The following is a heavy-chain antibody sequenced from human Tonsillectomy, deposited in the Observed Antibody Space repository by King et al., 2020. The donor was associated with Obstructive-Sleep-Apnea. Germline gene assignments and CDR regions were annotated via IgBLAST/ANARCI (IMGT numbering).Heavy chain of an antibody. CDR1: GFTFSSFA. CDR3: VLPGPSGSEAFDI. CDR2: TSFDGDND. Sequence: HVQLVESGGGVVQPGRSLRLSCAASGFTFSSFAMHWVRQAPGKGLEWVGFTSFDGDNDYYADSVRGRFTISRDNSESKLVLKVNSLRAEDTAVYYCVLPGPSGSEAFDIWGQGTRVTVSS. D-gene: IGHD3-10*01. V-gene: IGHV3-30-3*01. J-gene: IGHJ3*02.